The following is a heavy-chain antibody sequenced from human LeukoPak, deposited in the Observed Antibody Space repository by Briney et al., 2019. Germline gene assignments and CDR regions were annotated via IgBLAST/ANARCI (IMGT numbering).Heavy chain of an antibody. CDR1: GFTFSSSW. V-gene: IGHV3-74*01. CDR3: ARDGGYYDSSGDYYYYYYGMDV. Sequence: PGGSLRLSCAVSGFTFSSSWMHWVRQAPGKGLVWVSHIKTDGSTTAYADSVKGRFTISRDNAKNTLYLQMNSPRAEDTGVYYCARDGGYYDSSGDYYYYYYGMDVWGQGTTVTVSS. CDR2: IKTDGSTT. J-gene: IGHJ6*02. D-gene: IGHD3-22*01.